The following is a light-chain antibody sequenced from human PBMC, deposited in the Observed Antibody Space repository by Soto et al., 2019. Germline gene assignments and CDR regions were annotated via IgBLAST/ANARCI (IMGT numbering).Light chain of an antibody. CDR3: SSYRATGTLLV. J-gene: IGLJ2*01. Sequence: QSALTQPASVSGSPGQSITISCTGTSSDVGGYNYVSWYQQHPGKAPKLVIYEVSNRPSGVSNRFSGSKSGNTASLTISGLQAEDEATYYCSSYRATGTLLVFGGGTKVTVL. CDR1: SSDVGGYNY. V-gene: IGLV2-14*01. CDR2: EVS.